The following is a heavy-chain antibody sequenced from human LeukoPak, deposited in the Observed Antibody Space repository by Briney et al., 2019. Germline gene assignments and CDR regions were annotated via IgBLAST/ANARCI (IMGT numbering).Heavy chain of an antibody. CDR3: ARGPYRNSFDF. V-gene: IGHV4-31*03. D-gene: IGHD4-11*01. CDR2: IYYSGST. Sequence: PSETLSLTCIVSGGSISIGFYYWSWIRQHPGKGLEWIGYIYYSGSTYYNPSLKSRVTMSVDTSKNQFSLKLSSVTAADTAVYYCARGPYRNSFDFWGQGTLVTVSS. J-gene: IGHJ4*02. CDR1: GGSISIGFYY.